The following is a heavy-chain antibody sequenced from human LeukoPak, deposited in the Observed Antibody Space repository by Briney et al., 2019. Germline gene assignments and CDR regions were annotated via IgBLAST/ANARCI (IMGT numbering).Heavy chain of an antibody. Sequence: GGSLGLSCTASGFSFSGHWMHWARQLPGKGLVWVSRISPTGSTTSYADSVKGRFTVSRDNAKSTLYLQVNNLRAEDTAVYYCARGPNSNWSGLDFWGQGTLLTVSS. CDR3: ARGPNSNWSGLDF. V-gene: IGHV3-74*01. J-gene: IGHJ4*02. CDR1: GFSFSGHW. D-gene: IGHD6-6*01. CDR2: ISPTGSTT.